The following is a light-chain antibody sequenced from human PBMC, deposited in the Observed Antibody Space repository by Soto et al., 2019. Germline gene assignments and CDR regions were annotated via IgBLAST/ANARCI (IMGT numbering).Light chain of an antibody. J-gene: IGKJ2*01. CDR1: QSVRSSY. V-gene: IGKV3-20*01. CDR3: QQYGSSPMYT. Sequence: EIVLTQSPGTLSLSPGERATLSCRASQSVRSSYLAWFQQKPGQAPRLLIYGASSRATGIPDRFSGSGSGTVFTLTINRLEPEDFAVYYCQQYGSSPMYTFGQGTKLEIK. CDR2: GAS.